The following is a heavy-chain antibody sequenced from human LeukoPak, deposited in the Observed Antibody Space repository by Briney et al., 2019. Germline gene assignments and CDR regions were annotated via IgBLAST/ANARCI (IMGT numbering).Heavy chain of an antibody. CDR1: GFTFSNYS. V-gene: IGHV3-21*01. Sequence: PGGSLRLSCAASGFTFSNYSMNWVRQAPGKGLEWVSSISSSSRYIYYADSVKGRFTISRDNAKNSLYLQMNTLRAEDTAVYYCARGSDTAMVLFYYFDYWGQGTLVTVSS. J-gene: IGHJ4*02. CDR3: ARGSDTAMVLFYYFDY. CDR2: ISSSSRYI. D-gene: IGHD5-18*01.